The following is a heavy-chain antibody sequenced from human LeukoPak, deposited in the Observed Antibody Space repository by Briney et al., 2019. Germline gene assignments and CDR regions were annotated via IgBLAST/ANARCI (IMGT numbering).Heavy chain of an antibody. V-gene: IGHV4-59*01. CDR2: IYYSGST. CDR1: GGSISSYY. CDR3: ARENLVSYYDILTGPLDY. D-gene: IGHD3-9*01. J-gene: IGHJ4*02. Sequence: SETLSLTCTVSGGSISSYYWSWIRQPPGKGLEWIGYIYYSGSTNYNPSLKSRVTISVDTSKNQFSLKLSSVSAADTAVYYCARENLVSYYDILTGPLDYWGQGTLVTVSS.